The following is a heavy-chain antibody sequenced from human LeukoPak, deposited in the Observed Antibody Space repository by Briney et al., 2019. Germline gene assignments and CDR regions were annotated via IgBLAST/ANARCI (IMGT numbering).Heavy chain of an antibody. CDR1: GYSFTSYW. J-gene: IGHJ6*03. CDR3: ARHETYYYGSGSYLSYYYYYMDV. Sequence: GESLKISCKGSGYSFTSYWIGWVRQMPGKGLEWMGIIYPGDSDTRYSPSFQGQFTISADKSISTAYLQWSSLKASDTAMYYCARHETYYYGSGSYLSYYYYYMDVWGKGTTVTVSS. D-gene: IGHD3-10*01. CDR2: IYPGDSDT. V-gene: IGHV5-51*01.